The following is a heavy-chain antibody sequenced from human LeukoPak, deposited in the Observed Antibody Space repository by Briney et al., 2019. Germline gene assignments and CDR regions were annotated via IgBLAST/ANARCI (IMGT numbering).Heavy chain of an antibody. CDR3: ARNWQWLVEGWFGP. J-gene: IGHJ5*02. CDR1: PYTLTRYG. CDR2: SSAYKGPT. Sequence: SVKLSCKDTPYTLTRYGASWVRHAPAKWLKRNGRSSAYKGPTNYAQNRHGRVTITTDTSTSTHYMELGSLKSDDTAVYHCARNWQWLVEGWFGPWGEGNRVSVSS. D-gene: IGHD6-19*01. V-gene: IGHV1-18*01.